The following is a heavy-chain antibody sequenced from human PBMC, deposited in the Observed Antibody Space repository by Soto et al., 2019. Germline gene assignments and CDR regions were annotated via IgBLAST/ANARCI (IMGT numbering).Heavy chain of an antibody. CDR2: ISGSGGST. V-gene: IGHV3-23*01. CDR1: WFTFSTYA. Sequence: LXLSCAASWFTFSTYARSWVRQAPVKGLEWVSAISGSGGSTYYADSVKGRFTISRDNSKNTLYLQMNSLRAEDTAVYYCAKKLQTYYYDSSGYGYWGQGTLVTVSS. J-gene: IGHJ4*02. D-gene: IGHD3-22*01. CDR3: AKKLQTYYYDSSGYGY.